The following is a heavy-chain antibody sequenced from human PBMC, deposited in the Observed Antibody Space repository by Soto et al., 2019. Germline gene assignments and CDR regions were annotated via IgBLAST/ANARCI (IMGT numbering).Heavy chain of an antibody. Sequence: PSETLSLTCTVSGGPISSGGYYWSWIRQHPGKGLEWIGYIYYSGSTYYNPSLKSRVTISVDTSKNQFSLKLSSVTAADTAVYYFARGNEDFWSGYYISYNWFDPWGQGTLVTVSS. V-gene: IGHV4-31*03. D-gene: IGHD3-3*01. CDR3: ARGNEDFWSGYYISYNWFDP. CDR2: IYYSGST. CDR1: GGPISSGGYY. J-gene: IGHJ5*02.